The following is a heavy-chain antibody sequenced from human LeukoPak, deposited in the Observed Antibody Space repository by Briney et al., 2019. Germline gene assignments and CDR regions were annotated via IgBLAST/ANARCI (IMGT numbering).Heavy chain of an antibody. D-gene: IGHD2-15*01. V-gene: IGHV4-59*01. CDR1: GGSINNYY. CDR3: ARLGYCSGGSCSDNWFDP. J-gene: IGHJ5*02. CDR2: IYYSGST. Sequence: PSETLSLTCTVSGGSINNYYWSWIRQPPGKGLEWIGYIYYSGSTNYNPSLKSRVTISVDTSKNQFSLKLSSVTAADTAVYYCARLGYCSGGSCSDNWFDPWGQGTLVTVSS.